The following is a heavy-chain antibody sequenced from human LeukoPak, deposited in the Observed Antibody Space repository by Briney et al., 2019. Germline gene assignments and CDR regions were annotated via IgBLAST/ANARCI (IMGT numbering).Heavy chain of an antibody. CDR3: ARRQGELELRRDYCYGMDV. J-gene: IGHJ6*02. D-gene: IGHD1-7*01. CDR2: IIPIFGTA. Sequence: SVKVSCKASGYTFISYGINWVRQAPGQGLEWMGGIIPIFGTANYAQKFQGRVTITADESTSTAYMELSSLRSEDTAVYYCARRQGELELRRDYCYGMDVWGQGTTVTVSS. CDR1: GYTFISYG. V-gene: IGHV1-69*13.